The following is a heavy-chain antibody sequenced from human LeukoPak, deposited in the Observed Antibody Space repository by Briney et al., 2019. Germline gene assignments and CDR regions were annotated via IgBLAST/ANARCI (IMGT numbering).Heavy chain of an antibody. Sequence: AGRSLRLSCAASGFTFTDYDMHWVRQAPGKGLEWVAIISYDGINKYYTDSVKGLFTISRDNAKNSLYLQMNSLRVEDTAVYFCAKDRWDTAMVFDYWGQGTLVTVSS. D-gene: IGHD5-18*01. CDR3: AKDRWDTAMVFDY. J-gene: IGHJ4*02. CDR2: ISYDGINK. V-gene: IGHV3-30*18. CDR1: GFTFTDYD.